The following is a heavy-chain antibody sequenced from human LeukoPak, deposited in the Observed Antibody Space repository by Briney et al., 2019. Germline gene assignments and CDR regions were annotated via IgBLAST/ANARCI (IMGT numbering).Heavy chain of an antibody. V-gene: IGHV3-9*03. CDR3: AKGYSSGWYLGPADY. CDR1: GFTFDDYA. CDR2: ISWNSGTI. J-gene: IGHJ4*02. D-gene: IGHD6-19*01. Sequence: GGSLRLSCVASGFTFDDYAMHWVRQAPGKGLGWVSGISWNSGTIGYADSVKGRFTISRDNAKNSLYLQMNSLRAEDMALYYCAKGYSSGWYLGPADYWGQGTLVTVSS.